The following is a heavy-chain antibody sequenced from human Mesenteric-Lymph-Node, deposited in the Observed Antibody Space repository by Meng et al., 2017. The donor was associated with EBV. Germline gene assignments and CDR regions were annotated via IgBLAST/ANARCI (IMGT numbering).Heavy chain of an antibody. Sequence: GQRRWWGPGRVKPSETLCFTCSVSGGSVSSGTSYWSWMRLPPGKGLEWIGHIYYSGSTNYNPSLKSRVTIALDTSKNQFSLNLSSMTAADTAVYYCVRGAAVGPRYFDSWGQGALVTGSS. D-gene: IGHD2-15*01. CDR1: GGSVSSGTSY. CDR3: VRGAAVGPRYFDS. J-gene: IGHJ4*02. CDR2: IYYSGST. V-gene: IGHV4-61*01.